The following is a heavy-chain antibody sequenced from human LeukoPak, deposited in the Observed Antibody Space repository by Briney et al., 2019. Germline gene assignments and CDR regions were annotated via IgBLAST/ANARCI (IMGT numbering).Heavy chain of an antibody. CDR1: GFTFSSYA. J-gene: IGHJ4*02. CDR3: AKDLLLRVALLGY. D-gene: IGHD3-16*01. CDR2: ISGSGGST. V-gene: IGHV3-23*01. Sequence: GRSLRLSCAASGFTFSSYAMSWVRQAPGKGLEWVSAISGSGGSTYYADSVKGRFTISRDNSKNTLYLQMNSLRAEDTAVYYCAKDLLLRVALLGYWGQGTLVTVSS.